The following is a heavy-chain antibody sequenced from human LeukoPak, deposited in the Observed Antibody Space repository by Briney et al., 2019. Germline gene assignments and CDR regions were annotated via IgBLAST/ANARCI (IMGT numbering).Heavy chain of an antibody. D-gene: IGHD4-23*01. CDR1: GYTFTAYY. Sequence: ASVKVSCKASGYTFTAYYMHWVRQAPGQGLEWMGWINPKSGGTNYGKKFQGRVTMTRETSINTAYMELSRLRSDDTAVYYCARVMDYGGNRENFDYWGQGTLVTVSS. CDR3: ARVMDYGGNRENFDY. J-gene: IGHJ4*02. V-gene: IGHV1-2*02. CDR2: INPKSGGT.